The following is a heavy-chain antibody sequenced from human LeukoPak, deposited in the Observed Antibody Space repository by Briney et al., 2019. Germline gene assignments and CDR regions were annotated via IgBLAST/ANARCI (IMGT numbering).Heavy chain of an antibody. D-gene: IGHD3-3*01. CDR3: VEWSHRFDAFDI. J-gene: IGHJ3*02. CDR2: FDPEDGET. Sequence: ASVKVSCKVSGYTLTELSMHWVRQAPGKGLEWMGGFDPEDGETIYAQKFQGRVTMNEDASTDTAYMELSSLRSEDTAVYYCVEWSHRFDAFDIWGQGTMVTVSS. V-gene: IGHV1-24*01. CDR1: GYTLTELS.